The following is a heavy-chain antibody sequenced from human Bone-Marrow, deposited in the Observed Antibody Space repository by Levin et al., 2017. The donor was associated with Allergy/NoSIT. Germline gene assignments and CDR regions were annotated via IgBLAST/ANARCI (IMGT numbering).Heavy chain of an antibody. J-gene: IGHJ4*02. CDR3: AKAVAGTGTPHL. CDR1: GFTFSSYG. CDR2: IWYDGSDK. Sequence: GESLKISCAASGFTFSSYGMHWVRQAPGKGLEWVAVIWYDGSDKCYVDSVKGRFTISRDNSKKTLYLQMNSLRAEDTAVYYCAKAVAGTGTPHLWGQGTLVTVSS. D-gene: IGHD6-19*01. V-gene: IGHV3-33*06.